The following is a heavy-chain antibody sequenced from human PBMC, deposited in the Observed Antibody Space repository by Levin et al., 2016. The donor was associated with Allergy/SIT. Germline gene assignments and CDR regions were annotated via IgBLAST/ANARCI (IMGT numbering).Heavy chain of an antibody. CDR1: GGSISSSSYY. CDR2: IYYSGST. J-gene: IGHJ1*01. Sequence: SETLSLTCTVSGGSISSSSYYWGWIRQPPGKGLEWIGSIYYSGSTYYNPSLKSRVTISVDTSKNQFSLKLSSVTAADTAVYYCAIGVGYGDYSFREEYFQHWGQGTLVTVSS. CDR3: AIGVGYGDYSFREEYFQH. D-gene: IGHD4-17*01. V-gene: IGHV4-39*01.